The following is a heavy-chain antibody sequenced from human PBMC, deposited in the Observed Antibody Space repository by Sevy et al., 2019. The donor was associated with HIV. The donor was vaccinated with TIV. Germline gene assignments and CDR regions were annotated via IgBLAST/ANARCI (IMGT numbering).Heavy chain of an antibody. V-gene: IGHV3-23*01. CDR3: AKCPRSITMVRGVTPYWYFDL. J-gene: IGHJ2*01. D-gene: IGHD3-10*01. CDR2: ISGSGGST. CDR1: GFTFSSYA. Sequence: GGSLRLSCAASGFTFSSYAMSWVRQAPGKGLEWVSAISGSGGSTYYADSVKGRFTISRDNSKNTLYLQMNSLRGEDTAVYYCAKCPRSITMVRGVTPYWYFDLWGRGTLVTVSS.